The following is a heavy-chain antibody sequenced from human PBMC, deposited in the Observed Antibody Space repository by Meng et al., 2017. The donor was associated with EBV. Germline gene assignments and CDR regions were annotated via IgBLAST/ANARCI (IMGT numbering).Heavy chain of an antibody. Sequence: QLQLYQSGPGLVKPSEPLSLTCTVPRDSISSRSYYWGWIRQSPGKGLEWIGNVYYRGNSYYNPSLKSRVTISVDTSKNQFYLKLISVTAADTAVYFCARVSFYDYWSGYSFNWFDPWGQGTLVTVSS. CDR1: RDSISSRSYY. J-gene: IGHJ5*02. CDR2: VYYRGNS. D-gene: IGHD3-3*01. V-gene: IGHV4-39*01. CDR3: ARVSFYDYWSGYSFNWFDP.